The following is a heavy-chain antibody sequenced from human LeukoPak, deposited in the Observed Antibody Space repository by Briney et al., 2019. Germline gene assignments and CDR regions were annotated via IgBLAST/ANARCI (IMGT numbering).Heavy chain of an antibody. CDR2: IYYSGST. CDR3: ASHCYDSSGPFDY. CDR1: GGSISSYY. J-gene: IGHJ4*02. V-gene: IGHV4-59*01. D-gene: IGHD3-22*01. Sequence: SETLSLTCTVSGGSISSYYWSWIRQPPGKGLERIGYIYYSGSTNYNPSLKSRVTISVDTSKNQFTLKLSSVTAADTAVYYCASHCYDSSGPFDYWGQGTLVTVSS.